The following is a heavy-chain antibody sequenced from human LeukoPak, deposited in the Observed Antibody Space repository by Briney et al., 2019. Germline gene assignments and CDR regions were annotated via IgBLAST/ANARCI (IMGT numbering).Heavy chain of an antibody. CDR3: AREDSGISDDAFDI. J-gene: IGHJ3*02. V-gene: IGHV4-39*07. Sequence: SETLSLTCTVSGGSISSSTYYWGWIRQPPGKGLEWIGSINYSGSTYYNPSLKSRATTSLDTSKNQFSLKLSSVTAADTAMYYCAREDSGISDDAFDIWGQGTMVTISS. D-gene: IGHD1-26*01. CDR2: INYSGST. CDR1: GGSISSSTYY.